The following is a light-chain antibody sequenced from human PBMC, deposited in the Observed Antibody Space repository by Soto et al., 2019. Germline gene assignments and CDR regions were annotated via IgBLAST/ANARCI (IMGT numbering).Light chain of an antibody. CDR2: GAS. V-gene: IGKV3-20*01. J-gene: IGKJ4*01. CDR1: QSVTSSY. CDR3: RQYSTSALT. Sequence: EIVLTQSPGTLSLSPGERATLSCRASQSVTSSYLAWYQHKPGQATRLLISGASSRATGIPDRFSGSGSETDFTLTISRLEPEDFAVYYCRQYSTSALTFGGGTKVDIK.